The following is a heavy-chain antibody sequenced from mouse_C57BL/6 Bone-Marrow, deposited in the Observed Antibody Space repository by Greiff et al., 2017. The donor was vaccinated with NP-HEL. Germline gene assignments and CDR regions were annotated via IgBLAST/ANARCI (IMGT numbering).Heavy chain of an antibody. Sequence: EVQLQQSGPGLVKPSQTVFLTCTVTGISITTGNYRWSWTRQFPGNKLEWIGYIYYSGTITYNPSLTSRTTITRDTPKNQFFLEMNSLTAEDTATYYCARVYGSSSFDYWGQGTTLTVSS. V-gene: IGHV3-5*01. CDR2: IYYSGTI. J-gene: IGHJ2*01. CDR3: ARVYGSSSFDY. CDR1: GISITTGNYR. D-gene: IGHD1-1*01.